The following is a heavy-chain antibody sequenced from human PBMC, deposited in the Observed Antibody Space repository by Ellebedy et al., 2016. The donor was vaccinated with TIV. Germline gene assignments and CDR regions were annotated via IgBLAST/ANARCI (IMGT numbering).Heavy chain of an antibody. Sequence: GESLKISCASSGFNFNKYGMHWVRQAPGKGLEWVAVIWDDGSNQFYVDSVKGRFTISRDNVNNTLYLQMTSLRAEDTAVYYCARDGATVGDWYFDLWGRGTLVTVSS. J-gene: IGHJ2*01. CDR1: GFNFNKYG. V-gene: IGHV3-33*01. CDR3: ARDGATVGDWYFDL. D-gene: IGHD4-23*01. CDR2: IWDDGSNQ.